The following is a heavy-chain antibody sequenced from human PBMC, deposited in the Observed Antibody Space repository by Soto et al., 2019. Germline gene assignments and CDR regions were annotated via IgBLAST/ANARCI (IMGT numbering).Heavy chain of an antibody. CDR1: GVSFEDYF. D-gene: IGHD3-3*01. Sequence: GGSLRLACAASGVSFEDYFMILIRQAPGKGLEWVSYIGPYGNSIYYADSVKGRFTISRDDAKKSLYLHMNSLRVEDTALYYCARDDYTYGVYWGQGSLVTVSS. CDR2: IGPYGNSI. J-gene: IGHJ4*02. CDR3: ARDDYTYGVY. V-gene: IGHV3-11*01.